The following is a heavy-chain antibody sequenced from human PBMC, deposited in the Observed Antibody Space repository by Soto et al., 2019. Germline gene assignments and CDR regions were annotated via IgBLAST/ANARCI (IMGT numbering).Heavy chain of an antibody. V-gene: IGHV4-39*01. D-gene: IGHD2-15*01. J-gene: IGHJ4*02. Sequence: SETLSLTCTVSGGSISSSNYYWGWIRQPPGKGLEWIGSIYYSGTTYYNPSLKSRVTISVDTSKNQFSLKLNSVTAADTAVYYCGRRYCSGGSCGGVDWGQGTLVTVSS. CDR2: IYYSGTT. CDR1: GGSISSSNYY. CDR3: GRRYCSGGSCGGVD.